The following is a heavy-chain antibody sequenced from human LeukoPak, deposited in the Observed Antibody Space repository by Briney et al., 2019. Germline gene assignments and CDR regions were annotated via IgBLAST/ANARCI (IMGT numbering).Heavy chain of an antibody. D-gene: IGHD2-2*01. CDR1: GHTFLSYG. Sequence: AVKVSCKASGHTFLSYGISGVRQAPGKGREGMGWINGYRGKTKSAQKFQGRVTMTTDTSTSMAYLELRSLTSQDTAVSYCARRFCSSVSCYDDDAFDVWGQGTLVTVSS. V-gene: IGHV1-18*01. CDR2: INGYRGKT. J-gene: IGHJ3*01. CDR3: ARRFCSSVSCYDDDAFDV.